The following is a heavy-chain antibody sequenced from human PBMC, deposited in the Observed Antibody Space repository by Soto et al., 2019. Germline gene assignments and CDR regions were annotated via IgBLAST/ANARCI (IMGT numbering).Heavy chain of an antibody. Sequence: EVQLVESGGGLVQPGGSLRLSCAASGFTFSTYWMHWVRQAPEKGLLWVSHINGDGSYTDFADSVKGRFTISRDNAKNTVYLQMQSLRVEDTAVCFCVRTWHGFDIWGPGTMVTVSS. V-gene: IGHV3-74*01. CDR3: VRTWHGFDI. CDR2: INGDGSYT. J-gene: IGHJ3*02. CDR1: GFTFSTYW.